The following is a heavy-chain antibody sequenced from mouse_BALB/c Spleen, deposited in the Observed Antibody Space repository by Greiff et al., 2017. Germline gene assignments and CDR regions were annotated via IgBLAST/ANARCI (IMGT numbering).Heavy chain of an antibody. D-gene: IGHD1-1*01. V-gene: IGHV2-9*02. J-gene: IGHJ3*01. Sequence: QVQLKESGPGLVAPSQSLSITCTVSGFSLTSYGVHWVRQPPGKGLEWLGVIWAGGSTNYNSALMSRLSISKDNSKSQVFLKMNSLQSDDTAMYYCAREDYGSSWGWFAYWGQGTLVTVSA. CDR1: GFSLTSYG. CDR3: AREDYGSSWGWFAY. CDR2: IWAGGST.